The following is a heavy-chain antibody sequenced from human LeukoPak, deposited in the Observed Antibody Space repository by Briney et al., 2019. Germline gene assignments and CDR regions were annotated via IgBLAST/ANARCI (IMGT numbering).Heavy chain of an antibody. D-gene: IGHD5/OR15-5a*01. CDR3: ARDPSRPGRPAWVYFDP. Sequence: ASETLSLTCTVSGGSISSYYWNWIRQPAGKGLEWIGRIYPTGTTDYNPSLKSRVTISLDKSKNQFSLKLNSVTAADTAVYYCARDPSRPGRPAWVYFDPWGQGTLVTVSS. J-gene: IGHJ5*02. CDR2: IYPTGTT. CDR1: GGSISSYY. V-gene: IGHV4-4*07.